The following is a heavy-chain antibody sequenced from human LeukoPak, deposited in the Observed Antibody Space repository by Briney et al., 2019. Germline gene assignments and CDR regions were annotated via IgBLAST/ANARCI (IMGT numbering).Heavy chain of an antibody. Sequence: GGSLRLSCAASGFTFSTYGMHWVRQAPGKGLEWVAVISYDGSDKYYADSVKGRFTISRDNSKNTLYLQMNSLRAEDTAVYYCARGRSGVAYYYGSGRLSAVDYWGQGTLVTVSS. CDR1: GFTFSTYG. D-gene: IGHD3-10*01. CDR2: ISYDGSDK. J-gene: IGHJ4*02. V-gene: IGHV3-30*03. CDR3: ARGRSGVAYYYGSGRLSAVDY.